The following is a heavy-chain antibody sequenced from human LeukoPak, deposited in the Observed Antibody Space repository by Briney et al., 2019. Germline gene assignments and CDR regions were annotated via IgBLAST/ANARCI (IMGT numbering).Heavy chain of an antibody. D-gene: IGHD5-24*01. J-gene: IGHJ4*02. CDR1: GGTFSSYA. V-gene: IGHV1-69*04. CDR3: ARDSDGYNPFDY. CDR2: IIPIFGIA. Sequence: SVKVSCKASGGTFSSYAISWVRQAPGQGLEWMGRIIPIFGIANYAQKFQGGVTITADKSTSTAYMELSSLRSEDTAVYYCARDSDGYNPFDYWGQGTLVTVSS.